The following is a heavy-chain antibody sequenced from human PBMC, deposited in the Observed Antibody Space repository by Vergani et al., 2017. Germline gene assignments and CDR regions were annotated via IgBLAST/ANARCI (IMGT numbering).Heavy chain of an antibody. CDR1: GFTFSSYS. Sequence: EVQLVESGGGLVKPGGSLRLSCAASGFTFSSYSMNWVRQAPGKGLEWVSSISSSSSYIYYADSVKGRFTISRDNAKNSLYLQMNSLRAEDTAVYYCARDGYSRSWYLYYYDGMDVWGQGTTVTVSS. CDR3: ARDGYSRSWYLYYYDGMDV. J-gene: IGHJ6*02. CDR2: ISSSSSYI. D-gene: IGHD6-13*01. V-gene: IGHV3-21*01.